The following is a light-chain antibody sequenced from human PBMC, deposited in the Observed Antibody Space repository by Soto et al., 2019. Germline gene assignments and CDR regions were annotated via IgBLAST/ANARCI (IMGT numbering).Light chain of an antibody. CDR2: GAS. Sequence: EIVLTQSPGTLSLSPGDSGTVSCRASQTVISDYLAWYQQTPGQAPRLLIYGASSRATDTPDRFSGRGSGTDFSLTISRLEPGDFAVYYCQVYGNSMWTFGQGTKVDIK. J-gene: IGKJ1*01. CDR3: QVYGNSMWT. V-gene: IGKV3-20*01. CDR1: QTVISDY.